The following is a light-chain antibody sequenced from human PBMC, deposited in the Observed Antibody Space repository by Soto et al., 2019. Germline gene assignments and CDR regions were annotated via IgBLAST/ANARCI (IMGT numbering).Light chain of an antibody. Sequence: EIMFTQSPGTPSLSPGERATLSCRASQSVSSSSYLAWYQQRPGQAPRLLIYGASTRATGIPARFSGSGSGTEFTLTISSLQSEDFAVYYCQQYNDWLTFGGGTKVDIK. V-gene: IGKV3-15*01. CDR1: QSVSSSSY. CDR2: GAS. CDR3: QQYNDWLT. J-gene: IGKJ4*01.